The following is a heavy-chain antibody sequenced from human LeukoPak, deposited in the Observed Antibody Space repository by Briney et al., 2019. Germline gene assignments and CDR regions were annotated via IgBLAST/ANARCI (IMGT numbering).Heavy chain of an antibody. J-gene: IGHJ6*03. CDR2: IIPIFGTA. Sequence: SVKVSCKASGGTFSSYAISWVRQAPGQGLEWMGRIIPIFGTANYAQKFQGRVTITTDESTSTAYMELSSLRSEDMAVYYCAVTVTTKNYYYYYYMDVWGKGTTVTVSS. D-gene: IGHD4-17*01. CDR1: GGTFSSYA. CDR3: AVTVTTKNYYYYYYMDV. V-gene: IGHV1-69*05.